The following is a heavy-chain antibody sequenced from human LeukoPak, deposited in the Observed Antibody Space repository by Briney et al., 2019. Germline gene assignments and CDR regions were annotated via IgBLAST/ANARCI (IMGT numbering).Heavy chain of an antibody. CDR2: ITNSGRST. CDR3: AREASRNYHVFVS. Sequence: PGGSLRLSCELSGFSFTIEFMSCIRQAPGKGLEWVSYITNSGRSTNYADAVKGRFTISWDNAKKSVYLEMTDLRAEDTAVYYCAREASRNYHVFVSWGQGTLVTVSS. D-gene: IGHD1-7*01. J-gene: IGHJ4*02. CDR1: GFSFTIEF. V-gene: IGHV3-11*04.